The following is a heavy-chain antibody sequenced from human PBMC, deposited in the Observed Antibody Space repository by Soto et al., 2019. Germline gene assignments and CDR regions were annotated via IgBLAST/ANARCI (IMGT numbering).Heavy chain of an antibody. CDR1: GYSFTSYW. Sequence: GESLKISCKGSGYSFTSYWISWVRQMPVKGLEWMGRIDPSDSYTNYSPSFQGHVTISADKSISTAYLQWSSLKASDTAMYYCARLVRGVIITEVLDWGQGILVTVSS. J-gene: IGHJ4*02. CDR2: IDPSDSYT. D-gene: IGHD3-10*01. V-gene: IGHV5-10-1*01. CDR3: ARLVRGVIITEVLD.